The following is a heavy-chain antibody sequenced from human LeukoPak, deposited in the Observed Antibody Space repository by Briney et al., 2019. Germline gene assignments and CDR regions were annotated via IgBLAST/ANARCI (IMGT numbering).Heavy chain of an antibody. J-gene: IGHJ4*02. D-gene: IGHD3-10*01. CDR3: AKDPYYYGPGSYYTNDY. CDR1: RFTFSSYA. Sequence: GGSLRLSCAASRFTFSSYAMRWVRDAPGKGREGVSAISSSGGSTYYAHSVKRRLTISRHNYKNTLYLQMNSLRAEDKAVYYCAKDPYYYGPGSYYTNDYWGEGTLVTVSS. CDR2: ISSSGGST. V-gene: IGHV3-23*01.